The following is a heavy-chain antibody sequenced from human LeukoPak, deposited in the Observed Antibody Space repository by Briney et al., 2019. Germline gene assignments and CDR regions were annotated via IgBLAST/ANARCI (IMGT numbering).Heavy chain of an antibody. Sequence: ASVKVSCQASGGTFSSYAISWVRQAPGQGLEWMGGIIPIFGTANYAQKFQGRVTITADESTSTAYMELSSLRSEDTAVYYCARDLDSGSYLDYWGQGTLVTVSS. V-gene: IGHV1-69*13. CDR3: ARDLDSGSYLDY. J-gene: IGHJ4*02. CDR2: IIPIFGTA. D-gene: IGHD1-26*01. CDR1: GGTFSSYA.